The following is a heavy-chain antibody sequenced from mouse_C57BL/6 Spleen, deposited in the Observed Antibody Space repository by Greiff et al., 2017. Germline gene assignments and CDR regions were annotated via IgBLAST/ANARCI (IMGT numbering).Heavy chain of an antibody. V-gene: IGHV1-69*01. Sequence: VQLQQPGAELVMPGASVKLSCKASGYTFTSYWMHWVKQRPGQGLEWIGEIDPSDSYTNYNQKFKGKSTLTVDKSSSTAYMQLSSLTSEDSAVYYCARGGTTVVATDYWCQGTTLTVSS. J-gene: IGHJ2*01. CDR1: GYTFTSYW. D-gene: IGHD1-1*01. CDR2: IDPSDSYT. CDR3: ARGGTTVVATDY.